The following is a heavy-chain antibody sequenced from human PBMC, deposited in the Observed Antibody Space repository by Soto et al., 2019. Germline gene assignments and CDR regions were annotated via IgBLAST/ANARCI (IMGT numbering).Heavy chain of an antibody. CDR2: ISYDGSNK. D-gene: IGHD2-21*02. V-gene: IGHV3-30*18. CDR3: AKGVGDFPTN. CDR1: GFTFSSYG. J-gene: IGHJ6*02. Sequence: QVQLVESGGGVVQPGRSLRLSCAASGFTFSSYGMHWVRQAPGKGLEWGAVISYDGSNKYYADSVKGRFTISRDNSKNTLYLQMNSLRAEDTAVYYCAKGVGDFPTNWGQGTTVTVSS.